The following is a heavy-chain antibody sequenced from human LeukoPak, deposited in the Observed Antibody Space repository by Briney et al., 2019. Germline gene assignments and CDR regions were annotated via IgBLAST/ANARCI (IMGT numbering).Heavy chain of an antibody. V-gene: IGHV3-23*01. J-gene: IGHJ4*02. D-gene: IGHD5-24*01. Sequence: PGGSLRLSCAASGFTFGKYAMTWVRQSPGKGLEWVSGISGSGGGTYYADSVKGRFTISRGNSKNTLNLQMNSLRAEDTAVYYCAKRDAYDRSTYSPLFDSWGQGTLVTVSS. CDR2: ISGSGGGT. CDR1: GFTFGKYA. CDR3: AKRDAYDRSTYSPLFDS.